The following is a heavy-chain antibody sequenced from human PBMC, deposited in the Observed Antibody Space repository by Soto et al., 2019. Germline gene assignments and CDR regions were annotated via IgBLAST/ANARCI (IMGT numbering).Heavy chain of an antibody. V-gene: IGHV4-59*08. CDR2: IYYSGST. CDR1: GDSISSYY. J-gene: IGHJ4*02. D-gene: IGHD4-17*01. Sequence: SETLSLTCTVSGDSISSYYWSWIRQPPGKGLEWIGYIYYSGSTNYNPSLKSRVTISVDTSKNQFSLKLSSVTAADTAVYYCARLYGDYFDYWGQGTLVTVSS. CDR3: ARLYGDYFDY.